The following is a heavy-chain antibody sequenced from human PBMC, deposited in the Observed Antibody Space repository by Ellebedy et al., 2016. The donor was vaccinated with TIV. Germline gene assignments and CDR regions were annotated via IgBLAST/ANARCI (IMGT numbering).Heavy chain of an antibody. J-gene: IGHJ4*02. Sequence: GESLKISCAASGFTVSSNYMSWVRQAPGQGLEWVSVIYSGGSTYYADSVKGRFTISRDNSKNTLYLQMNSLRAEDTAVYYCAKSTSGWWVFDYWGQGTLVTVSS. V-gene: IGHV3-66*01. CDR3: AKSTSGWWVFDY. CDR1: GFTVSSNY. D-gene: IGHD6-19*01. CDR2: IYSGGST.